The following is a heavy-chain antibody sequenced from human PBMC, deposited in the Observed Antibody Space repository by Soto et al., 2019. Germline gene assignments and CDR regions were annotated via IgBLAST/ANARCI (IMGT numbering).Heavy chain of an antibody. CDR1: GGSFIGYY. J-gene: IGHJ5*02. CDR2: INHSGST. CDR3: ARALNWFDP. Sequence: TSETLSLTCAVYGGSFIGYYWSWIRQPPGKGLEWIGEINHSGSTNYNPSLKSRVTISVDTSKNQFSLKLSSVTAADTAVYYCARALNWFDPWGQGTLVTVSS. V-gene: IGHV4-34*01.